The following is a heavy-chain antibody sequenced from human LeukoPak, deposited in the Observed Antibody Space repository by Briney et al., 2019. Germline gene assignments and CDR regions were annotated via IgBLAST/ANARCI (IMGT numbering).Heavy chain of an antibody. D-gene: IGHD2-15*01. J-gene: IGHJ4*02. V-gene: IGHV4-4*07. CDR3: ATCSGGSCY. CDR1: GGSINNYY. Sequence: SETLSLTCSVSGGSINNYYWSWIRQPAGKGLEWIGRIYTSGNTNYSPSFKGRVTMSVDMSKNQFSLKLSSVTAADTVVYYCATCSGGSCYWGQGTLVTVSS. CDR2: IYTSGNT.